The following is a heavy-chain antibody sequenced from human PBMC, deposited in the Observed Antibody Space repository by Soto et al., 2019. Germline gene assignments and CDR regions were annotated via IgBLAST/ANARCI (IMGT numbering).Heavy chain of an antibody. CDR2: ISGSSRGT. Sequence: EVQLLESGGGLVQPGGSLRLSCAVSGFVFPNYAMSWVRQAPGKGLEWVSGISGSSRGTYYADSVRGRFTISRDNSKNTVHLQMNSLRDDETAIYYCAKDVGRGNCDTTPCSTINWFDTWGQGAQVTVSS. V-gene: IGHV3-23*01. CDR1: GFVFPNYA. D-gene: IGHD2-2*01. CDR3: AKDVGRGNCDTTPCSTINWFDT. J-gene: IGHJ5*02.